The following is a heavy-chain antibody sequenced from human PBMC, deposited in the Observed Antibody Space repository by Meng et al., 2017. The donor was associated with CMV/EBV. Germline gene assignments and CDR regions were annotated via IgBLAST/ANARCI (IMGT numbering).Heavy chain of an antibody. Sequence: FTSYDINWVRQATGQGLEWMGWMNPNSGNTGYAQKFQGRATMTRNTSISTAYMELSSLRSEDTAVYHCARGQGEDIVVVPAAMDFDYWGQGTLVTVSS. CDR2: MNPNSGNT. V-gene: IGHV1-8*01. J-gene: IGHJ4*02. CDR1: FTSYD. D-gene: IGHD2-2*01. CDR3: ARGQGEDIVVVPAAMDFDY.